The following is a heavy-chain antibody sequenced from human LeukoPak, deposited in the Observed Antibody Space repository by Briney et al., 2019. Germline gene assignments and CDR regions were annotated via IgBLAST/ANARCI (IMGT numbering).Heavy chain of an antibody. CDR1: GFSFSDYH. J-gene: IGHJ4*02. CDR3: ASGRDILVAGPGGYFDY. CDR2: IGPGGGAT. Sequence: KPGGSLRLSCAASGFSFSDYHMNWVRQAPGEGLEWVSYIGPGGGATFFADSVKGRFTISTDSAKNSLYLQMNGLTADDTAVYYCASGRDILVAGPGGYFDYWGQGTLVTVSS. D-gene: IGHD6-19*01. V-gene: IGHV3-11*01.